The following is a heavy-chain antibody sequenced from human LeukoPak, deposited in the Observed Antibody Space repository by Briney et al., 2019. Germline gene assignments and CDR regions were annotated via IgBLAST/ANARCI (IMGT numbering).Heavy chain of an antibody. J-gene: IGHJ4*02. CDR2: ISSSSSYI. V-gene: IGHV3-21*04. D-gene: IGHD1-20*01. CDR3: AKDARYNWNDGLFDY. Sequence: PGGSLRLSCAASGFTFSSYSMNWVRQAPGKGLESVSSISSSSSYIYYADSVKGRFTISRDNAKNSLYLQMNSLRAEDTALYYCAKDARYNWNDGLFDYWGQGTLVTVSS. CDR1: GFTFSSYS.